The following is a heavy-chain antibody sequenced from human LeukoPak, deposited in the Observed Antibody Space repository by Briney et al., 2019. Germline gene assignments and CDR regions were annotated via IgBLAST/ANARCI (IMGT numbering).Heavy chain of an antibody. CDR1: GFTFSSYS. CDR3: ARDPRDGYGHFDY. Sequence: GGSLRLSCAASGFTFSSYSMNWVRQAPGKGLEWVSSISSSSSYIYYADSVKGRFTISRDSSRNTLSLQMNSLKPEDTAVYYCARDPRDGYGHFDYWGQGTLVTVSS. CDR2: ISSSSSYI. J-gene: IGHJ4*02. V-gene: IGHV3-21*01. D-gene: IGHD5-24*01.